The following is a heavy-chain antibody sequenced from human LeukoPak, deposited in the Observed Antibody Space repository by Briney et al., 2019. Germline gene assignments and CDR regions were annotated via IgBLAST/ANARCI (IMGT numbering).Heavy chain of an antibody. J-gene: IGHJ2*01. CDR2: IYSGGDI. V-gene: IGHV3-53*01. CDR3: ARLLWGTWYFDL. Sequence: GGSLRLSCAASGLTFSSYDIHWVRQAPGKGLEWVSVIYSGGDIYYADSVKGRFTISRDNSKNTLYLQMSSLRVEDTAVYYCARLLWGTWYFDLWGRGTLVTVSS. CDR1: GLTFSSYD. D-gene: IGHD7-27*01.